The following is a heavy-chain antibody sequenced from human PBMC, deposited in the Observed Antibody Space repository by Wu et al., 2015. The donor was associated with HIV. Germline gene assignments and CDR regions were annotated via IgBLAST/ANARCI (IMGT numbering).Heavy chain of an antibody. CDR3: ARASPRITMVRGVRRVGVFFDY. D-gene: IGHD3-10*01. CDR1: GYTFTSYG. V-gene: IGHV1-18*01. CDR2: ISAYNGNT. Sequence: QVQLVQSGAEVKKPGASVKVSCKASGYTFTSYGISWVRQAPGQGLEWMGWISAYNGNTNYAQKLQGRVTMTTDTSTSTAYMELRSLRSDDTAVYYCARASPRITMVRGVRRVGVFFDYWGQGTLVTVSS. J-gene: IGHJ4*02.